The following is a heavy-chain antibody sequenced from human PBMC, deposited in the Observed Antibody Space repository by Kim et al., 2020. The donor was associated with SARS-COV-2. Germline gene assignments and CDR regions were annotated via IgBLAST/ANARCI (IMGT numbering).Heavy chain of an antibody. CDR3: ATHFPMRFPMDV. Sequence: TRYTPSFQGPVTISADKSISTAYLQWSSLKASDTAMYYCATHFPMRFPMDVWGQGTTVTVSS. D-gene: IGHD2-2*01. J-gene: IGHJ6*02. V-gene: IGHV5-51*01. CDR2: T.